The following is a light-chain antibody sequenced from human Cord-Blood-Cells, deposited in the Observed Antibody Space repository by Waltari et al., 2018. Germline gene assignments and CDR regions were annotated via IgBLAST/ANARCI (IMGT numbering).Light chain of an antibody. V-gene: IGLV2-14*01. CDR3: SSYTSSSTPVV. CDR2: DVS. Sequence: QSALTQPASVSGSPGQSITISCTGTSSDVGGYNYVSWYQQHPGKAPKLRSYDVSNRPSGVSNRFSGYKSGNTASLTISGLQAEDEADYYCSSYTSSSTPVVFGGGTKLTVL. J-gene: IGLJ2*01. CDR1: SSDVGGYNY.